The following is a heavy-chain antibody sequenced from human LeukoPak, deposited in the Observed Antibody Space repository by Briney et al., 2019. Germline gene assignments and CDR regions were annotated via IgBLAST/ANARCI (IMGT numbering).Heavy chain of an antibody. CDR3: VRGRNPDRITIIRPKEYYYMDV. CDR1: GFTFSGND. V-gene: IGHV3-30*04. Sequence: GGSLRLSCAASGFTFSGNDMNWVRQAPGKGLEWVALISYDGSNQYYADSVKGRFTISRDNSKNTLYLQMNSLRAEDTAVYYCVRGRNPDRITIIRPKEYYYMDVWGRGTTVTVSS. J-gene: IGHJ6*03. CDR2: ISYDGSNQ. D-gene: IGHD3-10*01.